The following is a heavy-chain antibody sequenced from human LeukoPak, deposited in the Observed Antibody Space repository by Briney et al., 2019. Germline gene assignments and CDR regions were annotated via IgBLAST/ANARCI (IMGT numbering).Heavy chain of an antibody. CDR1: GFTFSSYG. D-gene: IGHD3-10*01. Sequence: GGSLRLSCAASGFTFSSYGMHWVRQAPGKGLEWVAVISYDGSNIYYADSVKGRFTISRDNSKNTLYLQMNSLRAEDTAVYSCASSLWFGELLFDIDYWGQGTLVAVSS. CDR2: ISYDGSNI. J-gene: IGHJ4*02. V-gene: IGHV3-30*03. CDR3: ASSLWFGELLFDIDY.